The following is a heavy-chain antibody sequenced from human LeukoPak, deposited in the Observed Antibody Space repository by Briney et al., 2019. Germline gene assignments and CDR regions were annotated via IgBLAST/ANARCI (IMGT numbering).Heavy chain of an antibody. Sequence: PGESLKISCKGSGYSFTIYWIGWVRQMPGKGLEWMGIIYPGDSDTRYSPSFQGQVTISADKSISTAYLQWSSLKASDTAMYYCARSPEMATITTDYWGQGTLVTVSS. CDR3: ARSPEMATITTDY. CDR2: IYPGDSDT. D-gene: IGHD5-24*01. CDR1: GYSFTIYW. V-gene: IGHV5-51*01. J-gene: IGHJ4*02.